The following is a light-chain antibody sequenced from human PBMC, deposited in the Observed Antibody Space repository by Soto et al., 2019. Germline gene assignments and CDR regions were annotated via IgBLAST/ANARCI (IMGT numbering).Light chain of an antibody. CDR1: SSNIGTNH. V-gene: IGLV1-47*01. Sequence: SVLTQPPSASGTPGQWVTISCSGGSSNIGTNHVYWYQHLPGAAPKLLIYRNSLRPSGVPDRFSGSNSGTSASLAISGLRSDDEADYYCAAWDDSLSGWVFGGGTQLTVL. CDR2: RNS. J-gene: IGLJ3*02. CDR3: AAWDDSLSGWV.